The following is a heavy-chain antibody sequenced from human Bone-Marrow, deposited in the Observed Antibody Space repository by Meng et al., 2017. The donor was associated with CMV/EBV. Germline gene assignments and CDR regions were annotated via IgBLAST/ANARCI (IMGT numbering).Heavy chain of an antibody. CDR3: ARSTTGPGDY. CDR2: IHYTGSS. J-gene: IGHJ4*02. Sequence: SETLSLTCTVSGGSVTRGNYCWNWIRQPPGEGLEWIGWIHYTGSSNYNPSLKSRATITLDTSKNQFSLKVTSVTAVDTAVYYCARSTTGPGDYWGQGTLVTVSS. V-gene: IGHV4-61*01. CDR1: GGSVTRGNYC. D-gene: IGHD1-1*01.